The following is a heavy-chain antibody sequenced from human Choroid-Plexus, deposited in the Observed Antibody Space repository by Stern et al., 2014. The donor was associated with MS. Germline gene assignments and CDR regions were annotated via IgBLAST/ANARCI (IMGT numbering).Heavy chain of an antibody. D-gene: IGHD2/OR15-2a*01. CDR2: VSHDGSYK. CDR1: GFTFGSCA. Sequence: VQLVESGGGVVQPGRPLRLSCVASGFTFGSCAMHWVRQAPGQVLEWVGGVSHDGSYKYYADSVKGRFTISTDNSQNTLYMQMSSLRPEDTAVYYCAKDRQYLTYFFDHWGQGSLVTVSS. V-gene: IGHV3-30*18. J-gene: IGHJ5*02. CDR3: AKDRQYLTYFFDH.